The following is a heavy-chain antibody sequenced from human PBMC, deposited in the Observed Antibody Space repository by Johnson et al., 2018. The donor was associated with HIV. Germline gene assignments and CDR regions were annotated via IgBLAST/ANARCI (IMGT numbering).Heavy chain of an antibody. Sequence: QVLLLESGGGVVQPGRSLRLSCAASGFTFSSYAMHWVRQAPGKGLEWVAVISYDGSNKYYADSVKGRFTISRDNSKNSLYLQMNSLRAEDTAVYYCARDSYNFWSGYPDAFDIWGQGTMVTVSS. D-gene: IGHD3-3*01. CDR3: ARDSYNFWSGYPDAFDI. V-gene: IGHV3-30-3*01. CDR1: GFTFSSYA. CDR2: ISYDGSNK. J-gene: IGHJ3*02.